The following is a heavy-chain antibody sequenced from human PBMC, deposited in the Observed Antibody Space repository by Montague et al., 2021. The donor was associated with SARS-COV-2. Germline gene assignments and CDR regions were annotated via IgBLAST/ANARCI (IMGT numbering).Heavy chain of an antibody. CDR1: GFTFSAYW. J-gene: IGHJ4*02. Sequence: LSLSFSASGFTFSAYWMTWVRQAPGKGLEWVASISQDGSDENSVDSVKGRFTISRDNAKSSLYLQMNSLRAEDTAVFYCARVVSNGWTFDYWGQGTLVTVSS. CDR2: ISQDGSDE. D-gene: IGHD6-19*01. CDR3: ARVVSNGWTFDY. V-gene: IGHV3-7*03.